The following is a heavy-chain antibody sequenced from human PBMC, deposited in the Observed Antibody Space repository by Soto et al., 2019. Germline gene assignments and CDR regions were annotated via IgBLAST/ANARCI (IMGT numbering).Heavy chain of an antibody. CDR1: GGSISSSSYY. D-gene: IGHD6-13*01. V-gene: IGHV4-39*01. CDR2: IYYSGST. Sequence: SETLSLTCTVSGGSISSSSYYWGWIRQPPGKGLEWIGSIYYSGSTYYNPSLKSRVTISVDTSKNQFSLKLSSVTAADTAVYYCARTNPAAGMYYFDYWGQGTLVTVSS. J-gene: IGHJ4*02. CDR3: ARTNPAAGMYYFDY.